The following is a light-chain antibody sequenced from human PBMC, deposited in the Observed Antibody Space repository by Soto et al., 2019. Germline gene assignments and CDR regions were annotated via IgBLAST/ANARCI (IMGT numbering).Light chain of an antibody. CDR1: QSISSW. CDR3: QHYNSYSLI. Sequence: DIQMTQSPSTLSASVGDRVTITCRASQSISSWLALYQQKQGKAPKLLIYDASSLESGVPSRFSSSGSGTEFFLSISSLQSDDFAFYYCQHYNSYSLIIGQGTKLEIK. CDR2: DAS. V-gene: IGKV1-5*01. J-gene: IGKJ2*01.